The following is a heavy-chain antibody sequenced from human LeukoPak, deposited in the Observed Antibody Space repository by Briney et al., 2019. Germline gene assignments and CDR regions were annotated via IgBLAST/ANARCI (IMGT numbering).Heavy chain of an antibody. V-gene: IGHV7-4-1*02. CDR2: INTNTGNP. CDR1: GYTFTNYD. D-gene: IGHD2-2*02. Sequence: ASVKVSCKTSGYTFTNYDINWVRQAPGQGLEWMGWINTNTGNPTYAQGFTGRFVFSLDTSVSTAYLQISSLKAEDTAVYYCAREIVVVPAAIHGPPYYYYYGMDVWGQGTTVTVSS. CDR3: AREIVVVPAAIHGPPYYYYYGMDV. J-gene: IGHJ6*02.